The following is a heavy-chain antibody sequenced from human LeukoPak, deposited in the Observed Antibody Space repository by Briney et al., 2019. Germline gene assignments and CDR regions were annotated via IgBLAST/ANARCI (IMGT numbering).Heavy chain of an antibody. CDR3: ARVVSSGWYFDY. CDR1: GYTFTSYD. D-gene: IGHD6-19*01. CDR2: MNPNSGNT. J-gene: IGHJ4*02. Sequence: ASVKVSCKASGYTFTSYDINWVRQATGQGLEWMGWMNPNSGNTGYAQKFQGRVTMTRDTSISTAYMELSRLRSDDTAVYYCARVVSSGWYFDYWGQGTLVTVSS. V-gene: IGHV1-8*02.